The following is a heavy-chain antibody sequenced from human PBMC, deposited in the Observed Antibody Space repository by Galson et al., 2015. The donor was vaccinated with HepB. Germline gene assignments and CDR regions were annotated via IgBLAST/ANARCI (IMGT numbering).Heavy chain of an antibody. J-gene: IGHJ5*02. CDR1: GFTFSTYA. Sequence: SLRLSCAASGFTFSTYAMDWVRQAPGKGLVWVSRINTDGSATSYADSVKGRFTISRDNAKNTLYLQMNSLRVEETAVYYCARDQSVYAPSWGQGTLVTVSS. D-gene: IGHD2-2*01. CDR3: ARDQSVYAPS. V-gene: IGHV3-74*01. CDR2: INTDGSAT.